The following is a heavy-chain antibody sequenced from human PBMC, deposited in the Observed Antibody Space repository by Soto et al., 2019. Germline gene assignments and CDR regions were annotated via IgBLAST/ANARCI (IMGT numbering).Heavy chain of an antibody. CDR3: ARGMGLMERGSSSWSYFGN. J-gene: IGHJ4*02. CDR1: GYTFTSYG. V-gene: IGHV1-18*01. CDR2: ISAYNGNT. Sequence: ASVKGSCKASGYTFTSYGISWVRQAPGQGLEWMGWISAYNGNTNYAQKLQGRVTMTTDTSTSTAYMELRSLRSDDTAVYYCARGMGLMERGSSSWSYFGNWGQGTLVTVSS. D-gene: IGHD6-6*01.